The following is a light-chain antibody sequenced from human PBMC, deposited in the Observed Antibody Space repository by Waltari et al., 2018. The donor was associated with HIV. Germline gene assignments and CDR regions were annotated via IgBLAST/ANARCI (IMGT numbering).Light chain of an antibody. CDR2: WAS. CDR1: QIVLYSSNNNNY. Sequence: IVLPQPPDSLAVSLGERATTNCKSSQIVLYSSNNNNYLAWYQQKPGQPPKLLIYWASTRESGVPDRFSGSGSGTEFTLTISSLQAEDVAVYYCQQYNSYPITFGQGTQLEIK. J-gene: IGKJ5*01. CDR3: QQYNSYPIT. V-gene: IGKV4-1*01.